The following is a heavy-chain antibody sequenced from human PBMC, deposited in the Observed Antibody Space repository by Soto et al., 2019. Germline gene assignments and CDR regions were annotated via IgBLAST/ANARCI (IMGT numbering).Heavy chain of an antibody. CDR3: ARGSYTIVGVVMDV. CDR2: SYYSGST. Sequence: QVQLQESGPGLVKPSQTLSLTCTVSGGSISSGDYYWSWIRQPPGKGLEWIGYSYYSGSTYYNPCLKGRVTISVDTSKNQFSLKLSSVTAADTAVYYCARGSYTIVGVVMDVWGQGTTVTVSS. D-gene: IGHD3-3*01. V-gene: IGHV4-30-4*01. J-gene: IGHJ6*02. CDR1: GGSISSGDYY.